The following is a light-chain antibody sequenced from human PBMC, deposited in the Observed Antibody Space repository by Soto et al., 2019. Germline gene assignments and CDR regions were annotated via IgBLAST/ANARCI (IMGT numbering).Light chain of an antibody. V-gene: IGKV3-15*01. Sequence: EVVITQSPATLSVSPGERATLSCRASQSVRSHLAWYQQKPGQAPSLLIFGASTRATGIPARFSGSGSGTEFTLTISSLQSEDFAVYYCQQYKNGWTFGQGTKVDIK. CDR2: GAS. CDR1: QSVRSH. J-gene: IGKJ1*01. CDR3: QQYKNGWT.